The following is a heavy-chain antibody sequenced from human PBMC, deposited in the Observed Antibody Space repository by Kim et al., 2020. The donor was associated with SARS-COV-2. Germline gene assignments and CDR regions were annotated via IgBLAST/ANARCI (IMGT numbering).Heavy chain of an antibody. CDR2: IYAGDSDT. Sequence: GESLKISCKASGYTSTSHWIAWVRQQPGKGLEWMGIIYAGDSDTYYSPSFKGQVTISADKSITTAYLQWSSLKASDTAMYYCARSGAVATITDGFDIWGQGTMVTVSS. D-gene: IGHD5-12*01. CDR1: GYTSTSHW. V-gene: IGHV5-51*01. CDR3: ARSGAVATITDGFDI. J-gene: IGHJ3*02.